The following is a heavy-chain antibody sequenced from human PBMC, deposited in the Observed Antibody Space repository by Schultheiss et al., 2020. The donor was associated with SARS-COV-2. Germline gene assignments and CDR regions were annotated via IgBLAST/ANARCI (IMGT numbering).Heavy chain of an antibody. CDR3: ARVDSGGNY. J-gene: IGHJ4*02. CDR1: GGSISSGGYY. D-gene: IGHD2-15*01. V-gene: IGHV4-61*08. CDR2: IYYSGST. Sequence: GSLRLSCTVSGGSISSGGYYWSWIRQPPGKGLEWIGYIYYSGSTNYNPSLKSRVTISVDTSKNQFSLKLSSVTAADTAVYYCARVDSGGNYWGQGTLVTVSS.